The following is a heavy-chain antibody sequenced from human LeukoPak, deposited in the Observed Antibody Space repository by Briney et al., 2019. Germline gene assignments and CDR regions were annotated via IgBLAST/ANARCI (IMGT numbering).Heavy chain of an antibody. CDR1: GFTFTSYS. V-gene: IGHV3-23*01. Sequence: RAGGSLRLSCAASGFTFTSYSMNWVRQAPGKGLEWVSGISNNGGTADYADSVRGRFAVSRDNSKNTVYLQMNSLRAEDTAVYYCGKTSGYSYDYWGQGILVTVSS. CDR3: GKTSGYSYDY. D-gene: IGHD5-18*01. CDR2: ISNNGGTA. J-gene: IGHJ4*02.